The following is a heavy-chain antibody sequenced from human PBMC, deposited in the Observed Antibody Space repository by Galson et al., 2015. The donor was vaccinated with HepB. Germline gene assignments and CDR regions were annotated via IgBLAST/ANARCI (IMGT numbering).Heavy chain of an antibody. J-gene: IGHJ6*02. D-gene: IGHD3-3*01. CDR1: GYTFTSYG. Sequence: SVKVSCKASGYTFTSYGISWVRQAPGQGLEWMGWISAYNGNTNYAQKLQGRVTMTTDTSTSTAYMELRSLRSDDTAVYYCARNVLRFLRPAYGMDVWGQGTTVTVSS. CDR3: ARNVLRFLRPAYGMDV. V-gene: IGHV1-18*01. CDR2: ISAYNGNT.